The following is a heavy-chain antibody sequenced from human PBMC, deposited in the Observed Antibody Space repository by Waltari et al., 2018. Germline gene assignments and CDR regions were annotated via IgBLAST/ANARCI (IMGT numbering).Heavy chain of an antibody. Sequence: EVQLVESGGGLVEPGGSLRLSCTASGFSFTHAWMTWVRQAPGEGLEWVGLIKSRGSGETVDYAAPVKGRFTISRDDSKDTVYLQMSSLRVEDTALYYCTADLSEFGHGEIDFWGQGSQVTVSP. CDR2: IKSRGSGETV. CDR1: GFSFTHAW. D-gene: IGHD3-3*01. CDR3: TADLSEFGHGEIDF. V-gene: IGHV3-15*01. J-gene: IGHJ4*02.